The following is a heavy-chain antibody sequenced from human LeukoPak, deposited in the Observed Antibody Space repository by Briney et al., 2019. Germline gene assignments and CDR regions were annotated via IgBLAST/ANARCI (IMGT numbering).Heavy chain of an antibody. CDR2: IYTSGST. D-gene: IGHD4-11*01. Sequence: SETLSLTCTVSGGSISSHYWSWIRQPAGKGLEWIGRIYTSGSTNYNPSLKSRVTMSVDTSKNQFSLKLSSVTAADTAVYYCARGADYMDKHFDYWGQGTLVTVSS. J-gene: IGHJ4*02. CDR1: GGSISSHY. CDR3: ARGADYMDKHFDY. V-gene: IGHV4-4*07.